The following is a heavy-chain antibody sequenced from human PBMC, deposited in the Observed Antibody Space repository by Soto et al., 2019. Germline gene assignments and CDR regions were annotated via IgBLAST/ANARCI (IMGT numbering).Heavy chain of an antibody. CDR3: AKASLYGATVAIFDY. CDR1: GFTFSSYA. J-gene: IGHJ4*02. Sequence: RLSCAASGFTFSSYAMSWVRQAPGKGLEWVSAISGSGGSTYNADSVKGRFTIPSDNSKNTLYLQMNSLRAEDTAVYYCAKASLYGATVAIFDYWGQGTLVTVSS. V-gene: IGHV3-23*01. D-gene: IGHD4-17*01. CDR2: ISGSGGST.